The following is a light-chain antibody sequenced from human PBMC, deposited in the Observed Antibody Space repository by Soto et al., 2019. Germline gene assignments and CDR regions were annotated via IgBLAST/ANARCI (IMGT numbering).Light chain of an antibody. CDR1: QSISTY. Sequence: DIQLSQTPSTLSASVGDSVAITCRASQSISTYLAWYQQKPGKAPKLLIYKASSLESGVPSRFSGSGSGAEFTLTISSLQPDDFATYYCQQYNTYSRTFGQGTKVDIK. J-gene: IGKJ1*01. V-gene: IGKV1-5*03. CDR2: KAS. CDR3: QQYNTYSRT.